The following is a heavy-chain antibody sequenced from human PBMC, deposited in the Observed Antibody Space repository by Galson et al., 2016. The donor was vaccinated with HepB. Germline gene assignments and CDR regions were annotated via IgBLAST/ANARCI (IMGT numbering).Heavy chain of an antibody. J-gene: IGHJ3*02. Sequence: QSGAEVKKPGESLKISCKGSGYTFTAYWIGWVRQMPGKGLEWMGIIYPGDSDTKYSPSFQGQVTISVDKSTFSAYLQWSSLQASDTAIYYLARHIREPLDLCSFDIWGQGTMVTVSS. CDR1: GYTFTAYW. D-gene: IGHD1-26*01. CDR2: IYPGDSDT. V-gene: IGHV5-51*01. CDR3: ARHIREPLDLCSFDI.